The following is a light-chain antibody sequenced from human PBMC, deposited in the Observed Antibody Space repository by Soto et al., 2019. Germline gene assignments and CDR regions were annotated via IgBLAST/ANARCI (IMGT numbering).Light chain of an antibody. Sequence: EIVMTQSPDTLSVSPGERATLSCRASESVNSNLAWYQQKPGQAPRLLIYRASTRTTGITARFSGSGSGTDYPLTISILPSDDVAFYYRQQYNYWPSFGQGTKVDIK. CDR3: QQYNYWPS. V-gene: IGKV3-15*01. CDR2: RAS. J-gene: IGKJ1*01. CDR1: ESVNSN.